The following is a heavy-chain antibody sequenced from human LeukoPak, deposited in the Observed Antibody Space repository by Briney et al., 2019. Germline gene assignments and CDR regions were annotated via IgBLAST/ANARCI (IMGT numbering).Heavy chain of an antibody. J-gene: IGHJ4*02. V-gene: IGHV3-23*01. CDR2: ISGSGDTT. CDR1: GFTFSSYD. Sequence: GGSLRLSCAASGFTFSSYDMSWVRQAPGKGLEWVSAISGSGDTTYYADSVRGRFTISRDNSKNTLYLQMNSLRAEDTAVYFCARWYSASYYNDFVDFFDYWGQGTLVTVSS. D-gene: IGHD1-26*01. CDR3: ARWYSASYYNDFVDFFDY.